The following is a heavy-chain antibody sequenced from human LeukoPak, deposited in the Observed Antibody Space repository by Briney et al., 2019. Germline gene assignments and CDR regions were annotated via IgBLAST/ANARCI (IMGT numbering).Heavy chain of an antibody. Sequence: GGSLRLSCAASGFTFSRYDMHWVRQAAGRGLEWVSAITIAGDTYYPGSVKGRFTISRENAKNSLYLQMNSLRAGDTAVYYCARTTVTTGPYWYFDLWGRGTLVTVSS. CDR3: ARTTVTTGPYWYFDL. D-gene: IGHD4-17*01. J-gene: IGHJ2*01. CDR1: GFTFSRYD. CDR2: ITIAGDT. V-gene: IGHV3-13*01.